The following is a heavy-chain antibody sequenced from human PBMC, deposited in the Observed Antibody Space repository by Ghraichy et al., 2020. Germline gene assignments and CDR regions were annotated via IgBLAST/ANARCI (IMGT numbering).Heavy chain of an antibody. J-gene: IGHJ6*02. CDR2: ISAYNGNT. CDR3: ARVESIVVVPARTAMDV. CDR1: GYTFTSYG. V-gene: IGHV1-18*04. Sequence: ASVKVSCKASGYTFTSYGISWVRQAPGQGLEWMGWISAYNGNTNYAQKLQGRVTMTTDTSTSTAYMELRSLRSDDTAVYYCARVESIVVVPARTAMDVWGQGTTVTVSS. D-gene: IGHD2-2*01.